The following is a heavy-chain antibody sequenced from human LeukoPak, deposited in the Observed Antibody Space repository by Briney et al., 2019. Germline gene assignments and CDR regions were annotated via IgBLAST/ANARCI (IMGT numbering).Heavy chain of an antibody. CDR1: GFTFSSYG. J-gene: IGHJ4*02. CDR2: IWYDGSNK. D-gene: IGHD4-17*01. V-gene: IGHV3-33*01. CDR3: ARRAYGDYDNYFDY. Sequence: GRSLRLSCAASGFTFSSYGMHWVRQAPGKGLEWVAGIWYDGSNKYYADSEKGRFTISRDNSKNTLYLQMSSLRAEDTAVYYCARRAYGDYDNYFDYWGQGTLVTVSS.